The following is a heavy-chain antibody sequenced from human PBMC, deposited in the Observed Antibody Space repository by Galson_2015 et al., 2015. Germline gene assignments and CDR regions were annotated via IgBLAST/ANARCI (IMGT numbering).Heavy chain of an antibody. CDR2: ISSTTTYI. J-gene: IGHJ4*02. D-gene: IGHD3-3*01. CDR3: ARQILDYDFWSGYYPTNFDY. CDR1: EFTFSSYY. V-gene: IGHV3-21*01. Sequence: SLRLSCEASEFTFSSYYMSWVRQAPGKGLEWVSSISSTTTYIYYADSLKGRFTISRDNATYSLYLQMNRLGAEDTAVYYCARQILDYDFWSGYYPTNFDYWGQGTLVTVSS.